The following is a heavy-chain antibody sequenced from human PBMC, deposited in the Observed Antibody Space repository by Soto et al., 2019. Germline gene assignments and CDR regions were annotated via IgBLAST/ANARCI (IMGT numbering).Heavy chain of an antibody. J-gene: IGHJ6*02. CDR2: ISSSSSYI. CDR3: AIMSIAARYYGMDV. V-gene: IGHV3-21*01. CDR1: GFTFSSYS. D-gene: IGHD6-6*01. Sequence: EVQLVESGGGLVKPGGSLRLSCAASGFTFSSYSMNWVRQAPGKGLEWVSSISSSSSYIYYADSVKGRFTISRDNAKNSLYLQMNSLRAEDTAVYSCAIMSIAARYYGMDVWGQGTTVTVSS.